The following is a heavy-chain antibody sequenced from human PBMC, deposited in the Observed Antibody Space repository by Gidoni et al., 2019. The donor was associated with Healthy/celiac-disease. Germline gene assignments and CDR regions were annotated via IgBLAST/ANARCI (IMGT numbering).Heavy chain of an antibody. Sequence: VQLVESGGGVVQPGRSLRLSCAASGFTFSSYGMPWVRQAPGKGLEWVAVIWYDGSNKYYADSVKGRFTISRDNSKNTLYLQMNSLRAEDTAVYYCAREVVAATSGYYYYYGMDVWGQGTTVTVSS. CDR3: AREVVAATSGYYYYYGMDV. D-gene: IGHD2-15*01. CDR2: IWYDGSNK. CDR1: GFTFSSYG. J-gene: IGHJ6*02. V-gene: IGHV3-33*01.